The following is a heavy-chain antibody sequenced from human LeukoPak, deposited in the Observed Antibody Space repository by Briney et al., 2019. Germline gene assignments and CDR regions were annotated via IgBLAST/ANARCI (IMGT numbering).Heavy chain of an antibody. CDR1: GYTFSDFG. CDR2: ISRHNPYT. CDR3: ARDLLKGYCSGTTCLYDY. D-gene: IGHD2-2*01. V-gene: IGHV1-18*01. Sequence: GASVKVSCKASGYTFSDFGLSWVRQAPGQGLEWMGWISRHNPYTIYAQNFQGRVTMTTDTSTSTAYMELRSLRSDDTAVYYCARDLLKGYCSGTTCLYDYWGQGALVTVSS. J-gene: IGHJ4*02.